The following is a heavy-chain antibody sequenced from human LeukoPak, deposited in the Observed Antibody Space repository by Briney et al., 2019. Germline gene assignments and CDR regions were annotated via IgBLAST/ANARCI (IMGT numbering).Heavy chain of an antibody. J-gene: IGHJ4*02. V-gene: IGHV3-7*03. CDR1: GFTFSTYW. D-gene: IGHD4-17*01. Sequence: AGTLRFSCAASGFTFSTYWMSWVRQAPGKGLEWLANIKQGGSDKNYGDSVKGRFTISRHNAKNSLYLQMNSLRADDTAVYYCVRNPHGDFDYWGQGTLVSVSS. CDR3: VRNPHGDFDY. CDR2: IKQGGSDK.